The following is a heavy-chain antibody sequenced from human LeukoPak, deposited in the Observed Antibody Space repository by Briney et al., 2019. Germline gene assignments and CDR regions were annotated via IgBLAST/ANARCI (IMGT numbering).Heavy chain of an antibody. J-gene: IGHJ6*02. CDR3: ARHFGVVTKGVYYYYYGMDV. D-gene: IGHD3-3*01. CDR2: MSSHGSNK. CDR1: GFTLSTYG. Sequence: PGGSLRLSCAASGFTLSTYGMHWVRQAPGKGLEWVAVMSSHGSNKYYADSVKGRFTISRDNSKNTLYLQMNSLRAEDTAVYYCARHFGVVTKGVYYYYYGMDVWGQGTTVTVSS. V-gene: IGHV3-30*03.